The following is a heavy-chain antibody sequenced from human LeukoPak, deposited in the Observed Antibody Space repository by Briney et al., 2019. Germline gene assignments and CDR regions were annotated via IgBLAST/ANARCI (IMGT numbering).Heavy chain of an antibody. Sequence: GGSLRLSCAASGFTFSSYGMSWVRQAPGKGLEWVSAISGSGGSTYYADSVKGRFTISRDNSKNTLYLQMNSLRAEDTAVYYCAKDALIVWFGELSHNDYWGQGTLVTVSS. D-gene: IGHD3-10*01. CDR1: GFTFSSYG. CDR2: ISGSGGST. V-gene: IGHV3-23*01. CDR3: AKDALIVWFGELSHNDY. J-gene: IGHJ4*02.